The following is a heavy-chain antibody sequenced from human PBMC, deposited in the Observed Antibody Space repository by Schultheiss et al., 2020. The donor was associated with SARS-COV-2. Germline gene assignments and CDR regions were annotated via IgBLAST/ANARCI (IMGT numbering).Heavy chain of an antibody. J-gene: IGHJ6*02. CDR1: GYTFTSYD. CDR2: MNPNSGNT. D-gene: IGHD3-10*01. Sequence: ASVKVSCKASGYTFTSYDINWVRQATGQGLEWMGWMNPNSGNTNYAQKLQGRVTMTTDTSTSTAYMELRSLRSDDTAVYYCARDRGPLDGRYYYGMDVWGQGTTVTVSS. CDR3: ARDRGPLDGRYYYGMDV. V-gene: IGHV1-18*01.